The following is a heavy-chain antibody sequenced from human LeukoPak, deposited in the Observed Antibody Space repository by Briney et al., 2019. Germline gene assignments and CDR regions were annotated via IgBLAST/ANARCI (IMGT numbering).Heavy chain of an antibody. V-gene: IGHV1-8*01. CDR1: GYTFTSYD. D-gene: IGHD6-19*01. J-gene: IGHJ5*02. Sequence: GASVKVSCKASGYTFTSYDINWVRQATGQGLEWMGWMNPNSGNTGYAQKFQGRVTMTRNTSISTAYMELSSLRSEDTAVYYCARGGAVAAFNWFDPWGQGTLVTVSS. CDR2: MNPNSGNT. CDR3: ARGGAVAAFNWFDP.